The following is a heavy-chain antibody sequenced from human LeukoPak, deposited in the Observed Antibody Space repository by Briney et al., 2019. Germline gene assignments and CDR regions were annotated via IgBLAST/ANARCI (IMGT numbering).Heavy chain of an antibody. D-gene: IGHD4-17*01. V-gene: IGHV4-59*01. CDR3: ARLGTVTNWFDP. Sequence: PSETLSLTCTISGGSISSYYWSWIRQPPGKGLEWIGYIYYTGSTNHNPSLKSRVTISVDTSKNQFSLKLSSVTAADTAVYYCARLGTVTNWFDPWGQGTLVTVSS. J-gene: IGHJ5*02. CDR2: IYYTGST. CDR1: GGSISSYY.